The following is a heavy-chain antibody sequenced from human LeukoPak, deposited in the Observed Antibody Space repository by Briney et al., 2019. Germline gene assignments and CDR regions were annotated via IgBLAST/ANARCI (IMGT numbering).Heavy chain of an antibody. V-gene: IGHV3-30*02. CDR1: GFTFSSYG. Sequence: PGGSLRLSCAASGFTFSSYGMHWVRHAPGKGLEWVAFIRYDGSNKYYADSVKGRFTISRDNAKNSVFLQMNSLRAEDTAIFYCARDGGWQDDYWGQGTLVTVSS. J-gene: IGHJ4*02. D-gene: IGHD3-16*01. CDR2: IRYDGSNK. CDR3: ARDGGWQDDY.